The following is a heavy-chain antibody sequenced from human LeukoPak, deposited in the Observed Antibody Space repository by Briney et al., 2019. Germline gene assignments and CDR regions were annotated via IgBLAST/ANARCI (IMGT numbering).Heavy chain of an antibody. V-gene: IGHV4-39*07. CDR1: GGSISSGDYY. D-gene: IGHD3-22*01. CDR2: INHSGST. CDR3: ARGHYYYDSSGYYGGNWFDP. Sequence: PSETLSLTCTVSGGSISSGDYYWSWIRQPPGKGLEWIGEINHSGSTNYNPSLKSRVTISVDTSKNQFSLKLSSVTAADTAVYYCARGHYYYDSSGYYGGNWFDPWGQGTLVTVSS. J-gene: IGHJ5*02.